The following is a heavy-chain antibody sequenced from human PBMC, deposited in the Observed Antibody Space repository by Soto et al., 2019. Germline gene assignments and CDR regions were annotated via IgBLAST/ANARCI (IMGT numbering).Heavy chain of an antibody. Sequence: QVQLVQSGTEVKKPGASVKVSCKASGYMFTTYGISWVRQAPGQGLEWMGWINPYNGNTRYAQQFQGRVTMTTDASTTTAYMELRILRSDDRAVYYCAIEAASGVVGMDPWGQGTLVTVSS. J-gene: IGHJ5*02. D-gene: IGHD2-8*02. CDR2: INPYNGNT. CDR3: AIEAASGVVGMDP. CDR1: GYMFTTYG. V-gene: IGHV1-18*01.